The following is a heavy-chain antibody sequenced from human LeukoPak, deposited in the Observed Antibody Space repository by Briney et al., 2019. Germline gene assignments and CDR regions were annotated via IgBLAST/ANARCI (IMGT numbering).Heavy chain of an antibody. CDR3: AREAGIVGDAFDI. J-gene: IGHJ3*02. V-gene: IGHV1-46*01. Sequence: ASVKVSFKSSGYTFTSYYMHWVRQAPGQGLECMGIINPSGGTTSYAQKFQGRVTMTRDMSTSTVYMELSSLRSEDTAVYYCAREAGIVGDAFDIWGQGTMVTVSS. CDR2: INPSGGTT. D-gene: IGHD2-15*01. CDR1: GYTFTSYY.